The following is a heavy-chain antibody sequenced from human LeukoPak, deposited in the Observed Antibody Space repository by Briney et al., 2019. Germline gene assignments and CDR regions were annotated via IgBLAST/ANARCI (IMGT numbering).Heavy chain of an antibody. CDR1: GFADSRHH. CDR2: ISSRGSTI. CDR3: AKDSRHRIVGTTTFLDY. Sequence: GGPLRLSCGASGFADSRHHMRWVREAPGKGLEGVSYISSRGSTIYYADSVKGRFTISRDNSRNTLYLQMNSLRAEDTAVYYCAKDSRHRIVGTTTFLDYWGQGTLVTVSS. D-gene: IGHD1-26*01. J-gene: IGHJ4*02. V-gene: IGHV3-48*01.